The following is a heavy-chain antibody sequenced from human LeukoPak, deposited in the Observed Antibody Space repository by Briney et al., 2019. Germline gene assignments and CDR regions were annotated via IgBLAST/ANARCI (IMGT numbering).Heavy chain of an antibody. V-gene: IGHV4-59*08. J-gene: IGHJ3*02. CDR1: GGSISSYY. Sequence: SETLTLTCTVSGGSISSYYWSWIRQPPGKGLEWIGYIYYSGSTNYNPSLKSRVTISVDTSKNQFSLKLSSVTAADTAVYYCASPRVSGATYAFDIWGQGTMVTVSS. CDR3: ASPRVSGATYAFDI. D-gene: IGHD3-10*02. CDR2: IYYSGST.